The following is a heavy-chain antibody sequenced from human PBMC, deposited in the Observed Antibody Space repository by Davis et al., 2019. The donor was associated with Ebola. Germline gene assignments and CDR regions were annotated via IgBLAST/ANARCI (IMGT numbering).Heavy chain of an antibody. CDR3: AFSAAGINWFDP. D-gene: IGHD6-13*01. CDR2: TYYRSKWYN. V-gene: IGHV6-1*01. Sequence: SCAISGDSVSSNSAAWNWIRQSPSRGLEWLGRTYYRSKWYNDYAVSVKSRITINPDTSKNQFSLQLNSVTPEDTAVYYCAFSAAGINWFDPWGQGTLVTVSS. J-gene: IGHJ5*02. CDR1: GDSVSSNSAA.